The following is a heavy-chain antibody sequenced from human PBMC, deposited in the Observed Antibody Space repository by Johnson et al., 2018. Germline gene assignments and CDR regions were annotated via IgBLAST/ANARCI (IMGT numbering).Heavy chain of an antibody. CDR2: IRSKVSNVGTT. CDR3: TRNATSPRAIYYYYMDL. Sequence: EVQLLESGGGLVQPGRSQRLSCTASGFTFDVYNMNWFRQAPGKGLEWVGLIRSKVSNVGTTDYAASVKGRFIMSRDDSESIAYLEMNSLTTDDTGVYFCTRNATSPRAIYYYYMDLWGKGTTVTVSS. J-gene: IGHJ6*03. CDR1: GFTFDVYN. V-gene: IGHV3-49*03.